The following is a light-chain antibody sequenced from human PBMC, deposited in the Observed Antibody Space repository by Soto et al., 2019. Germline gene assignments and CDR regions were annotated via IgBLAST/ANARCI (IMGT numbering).Light chain of an antibody. CDR1: QTVSSNY. J-gene: IGKJ1*01. V-gene: IGKV3-20*01. CDR2: GAS. Sequence: EIVLTQSPGTLSLSPGERATLSCRASQTVSSNYLAWYQQKPGQAPRLFIYGASSRATGIPDRFSGSGSGTDFTLTISRLEAEDFAVYYCQQYGNSPWTFGQGTKVEIK. CDR3: QQYGNSPWT.